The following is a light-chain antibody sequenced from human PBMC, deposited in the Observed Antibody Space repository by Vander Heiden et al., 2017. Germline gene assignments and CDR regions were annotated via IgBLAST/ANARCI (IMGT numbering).Light chain of an antibody. CDR1: SSDVGSYKF. Sequence: QSALTQPASVSGSPAQSITISCTGTSSDVGSYKFVSWYQQHPGKAPKLIIYEGSKRPSRVSNRFSGSKSGNTASLTISGLQAEDEADYYCCSYAGFSTFVVFGGGTKLTVL. V-gene: IGLV2-23*03. CDR3: CSYAGFSTFVV. J-gene: IGLJ2*01. CDR2: EGS.